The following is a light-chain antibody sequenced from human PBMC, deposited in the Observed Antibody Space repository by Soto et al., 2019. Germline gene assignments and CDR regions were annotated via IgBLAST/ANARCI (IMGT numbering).Light chain of an antibody. CDR2: DAS. V-gene: IGKV3-11*01. J-gene: IGKJ1*01. Sequence: EIVLTQSPATLSLSPGERATLSCRASQSVSSYLAWYQQKPGQAPRLLIYDASNRATGIPARFSGSGSGTDFTLTISSLEPEDFAVYYCHQRSNWPLTFXQGTKVDIK. CDR1: QSVSSY. CDR3: HQRSNWPLT.